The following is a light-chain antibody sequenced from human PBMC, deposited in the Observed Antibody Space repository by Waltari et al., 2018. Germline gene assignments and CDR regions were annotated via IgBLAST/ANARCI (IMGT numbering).Light chain of an antibody. V-gene: IGKV3-20*01. CDR2: GAS. J-gene: IGKJ1*01. CDR1: QSVSSSY. Sequence: IVLTQSPGPLSLSPGERATLPCRASQSVSSSYLAWYQQKPGQAPRLLIYGASSRATGIPDRFSGSGSGTDFTLTISRLEPEDFAVYYCQQYGSSPWTFGQGTKVEIK. CDR3: QQYGSSPWT.